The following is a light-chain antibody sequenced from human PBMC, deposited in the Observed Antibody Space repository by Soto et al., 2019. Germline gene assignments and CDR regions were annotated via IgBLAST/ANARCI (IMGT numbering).Light chain of an antibody. CDR1: QSVSSSY. V-gene: IGKV3-20*01. Sequence: EIVLTQSPGTLSLSPGETATLSCRASQSVSSSYLAWYQQKPGQAPRLLIYSGSTRATGIPDRFSVSGSGTDFTLTITRLEPEDFAVYYCQQYDSSLYTFGQGTKVEIK. CDR2: SGS. J-gene: IGKJ2*01. CDR3: QQYDSSLYT.